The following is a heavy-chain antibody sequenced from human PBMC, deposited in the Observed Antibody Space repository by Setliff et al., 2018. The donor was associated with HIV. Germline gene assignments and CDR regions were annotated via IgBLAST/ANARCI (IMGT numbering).Heavy chain of an antibody. D-gene: IGHD3-22*01. CDR3: ARAYYHHSGGYWSTDYYYSYMDV. CDR1: GFGFPNYA. Sequence: GGSLRLSCVASGFGFPNYAMGWVRQAPGKGLEWVSSVSVSGGSTYYAEAVKGRFTISRENSKNTLFLEMSSLRAEDTAVYFCARAYYHHSGGYWSTDYYYSYMDVWGKGTTVTVSS. V-gene: IGHV3-23*01. CDR2: VSVSGGST. J-gene: IGHJ6*03.